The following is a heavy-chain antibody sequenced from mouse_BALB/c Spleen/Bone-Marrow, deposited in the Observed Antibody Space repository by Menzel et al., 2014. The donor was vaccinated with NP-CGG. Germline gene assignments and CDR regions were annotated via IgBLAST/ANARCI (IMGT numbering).Heavy chain of an antibody. J-gene: IGHJ1*01. V-gene: IGHV1S130*01. CDR3: SREKIYGNYLWYFDV. CDR1: GYTFTSSW. CDR2: IHLNSGNT. Sequence: VQLQQSGSVLVRPGASVKLSCKASGYTFTSSWMHWAKQRPGQGLEWIGEIHLNSGNTNYNEKFKGKATLTVDTSSSTAYVDLSSLTSEDSAVYYCSREKIYGNYLWYFDVWGAGTTVTVSS. D-gene: IGHD2-1*01.